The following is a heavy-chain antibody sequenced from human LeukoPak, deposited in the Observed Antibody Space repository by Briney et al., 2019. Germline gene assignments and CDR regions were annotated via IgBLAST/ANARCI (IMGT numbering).Heavy chain of an antibody. Sequence: GGSLRLSCAASGFTFSSYGMHWVRQAPGKGLEWVAFIRYDGSNKYYADSVKGRFTISRDNSKNTLYLQMNSLRAEDTAVYYCAKGRYCSSTNCYGRHFDYWGQGTLVTVSS. CDR2: IRYDGSNK. D-gene: IGHD2-2*01. CDR1: GFTFSSYG. V-gene: IGHV3-30*02. J-gene: IGHJ4*02. CDR3: AKGRYCSSTNCYGRHFDY.